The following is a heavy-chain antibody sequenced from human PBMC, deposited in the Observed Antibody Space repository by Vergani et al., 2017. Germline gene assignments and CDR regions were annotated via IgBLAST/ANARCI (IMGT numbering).Heavy chain of an antibody. CDR1: GYTFTSDD. J-gene: IGHJ5*02. CDR2: MNPISGNT. Sequence: QVPLVQSGAEVKKPGASVKVSCKASGYTFTSDDINWVRQATGQGLEWMGWMNPISGNTGYAQNLQGRLTITRDTSVNTAYMELSSLRSEDTAVYYCARGCGSTSCYKRGEDWFDPWGQGTLVTVSS. D-gene: IGHD2-2*02. V-gene: IGHV1-8*03. CDR3: ARGCGSTSCYKRGEDWFDP.